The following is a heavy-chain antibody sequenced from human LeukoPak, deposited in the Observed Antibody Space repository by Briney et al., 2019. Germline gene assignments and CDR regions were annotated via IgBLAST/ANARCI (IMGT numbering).Heavy chain of an antibody. V-gene: IGHV4-39*01. CDR3: ARLIGSYSSGPQDN. J-gene: IGHJ4*02. CDR2: MYKSGTT. Sequence: PSETLSLTCTVSGGSISSSSYYWGWIRQPPGKGLEWIGSMYKSGTTYYNPSLKRRVTISADTSKNQFSLKLSSVTAAETAVYYCARLIGSYSSGPQDNWGQGTLVTVSS. CDR1: GGSISSSSYY. D-gene: IGHD6-19*01.